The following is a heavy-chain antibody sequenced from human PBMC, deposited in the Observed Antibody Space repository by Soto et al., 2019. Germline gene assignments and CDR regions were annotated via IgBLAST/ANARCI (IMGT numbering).Heavy chain of an antibody. V-gene: IGHV3-7*01. Sequence: EVQLVESGGGLVQPGGSLRLSCVASGFTFSSYWMSWVRQAPGKGLEWVANIKQDGSEKYYVDSVKDRFTISRDNAKNSLYLQMNSLRAEDSAVYYCARVYPGSGWPYHYYGMAVWGQGTTVTVSS. CDR1: GFTFSSYW. CDR2: IKQDGSEK. CDR3: ARVYPGSGWPYHYYGMAV. J-gene: IGHJ6*02. D-gene: IGHD6-19*01.